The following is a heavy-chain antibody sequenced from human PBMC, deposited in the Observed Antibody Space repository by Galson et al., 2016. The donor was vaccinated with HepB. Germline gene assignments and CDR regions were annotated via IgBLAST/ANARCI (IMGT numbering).Heavy chain of an antibody. D-gene: IGHD5-18*01. CDR3: VRDGHGYGPDFDY. V-gene: IGHV3-11*01. J-gene: IGHJ4*02. CDR2: ISSTTGSTI. CDR1: GFTFSDYY. Sequence: SLRLSCAASGFTFSDYYMSWLRQAPGKGLEWLSYISSTTGSTIYYADSVKGRFTISRDNSKNSLYLQMNSLRVDDTAVYYCVRDGHGYGPDFDYWGPGSLVTVSS.